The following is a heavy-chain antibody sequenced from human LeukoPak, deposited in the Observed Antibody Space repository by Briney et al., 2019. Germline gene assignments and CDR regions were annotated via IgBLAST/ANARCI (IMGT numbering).Heavy chain of an antibody. Sequence: GGSLRLSCAASGFTFSTYAMSWVRQAPGKGLEWVSGISVSGGRTDYADSVKGRFTISRDNAKNSLYLQMNSLRAEDTAVYYCARDTKGYGCSDYWGQGTLVTVSS. J-gene: IGHJ4*02. D-gene: IGHD5-18*01. V-gene: IGHV3-23*01. CDR2: ISVSGGRT. CDR3: ARDTKGYGCSDY. CDR1: GFTFSTYA.